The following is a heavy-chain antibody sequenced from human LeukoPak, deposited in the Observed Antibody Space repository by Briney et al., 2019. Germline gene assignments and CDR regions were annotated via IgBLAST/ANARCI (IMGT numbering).Heavy chain of an antibody. CDR2: LYSSGIT. V-gene: IGHV4-4*09. Sequence: SETLSLTCTVWGGSISGSYWSGIRQPPGKALEWMGYLYSSGITNYNPSLKSRVTMSVDTSKNQFSLNLDSVTAADTAVYYCARHTAKSYSSSSDYFDAWGKGTLVTVSS. J-gene: IGHJ5*02. CDR3: ARHTAKSYSSSSDYFDA. D-gene: IGHD6-6*01. CDR1: GGSISGSY.